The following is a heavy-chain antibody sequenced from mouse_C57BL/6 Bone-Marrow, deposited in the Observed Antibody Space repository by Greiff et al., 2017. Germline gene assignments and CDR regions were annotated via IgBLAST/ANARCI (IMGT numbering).Heavy chain of an antibody. J-gene: IGHJ3*01. V-gene: IGHV1-39*01. Sequence: VQLKESGPELVKPGASVKISCKASGYSFTDYNMNWVKQSNGKSLEWIGVINPKYGTTNYNQKFKGKATLTGDQSSSTAYMQLNSLTSEDSAVYYCSKDSSGYLFAYWGQGTLVTVSA. D-gene: IGHD3-2*02. CDR3: SKDSSGYLFAY. CDR1: GYSFTDYN. CDR2: INPKYGTT.